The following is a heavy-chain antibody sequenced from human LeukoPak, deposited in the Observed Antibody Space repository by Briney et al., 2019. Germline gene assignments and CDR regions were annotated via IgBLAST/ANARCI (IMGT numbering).Heavy chain of an antibody. J-gene: IGHJ4*02. V-gene: IGHV3-66*01. Sequence: GGSLRLSCAASGFTVSSNYMSWVRQAPGKGLEWVSVIYSGGSTYYADSVKGRFTISRDNSKNTLYLQMNSLGAEDTAVYYCARVGAVAGMLDGDFDYWGQGTLVTVSS. CDR1: GFTVSSNY. CDR3: ARVGAVAGMLDGDFDY. CDR2: IYSGGST. D-gene: IGHD6-19*01.